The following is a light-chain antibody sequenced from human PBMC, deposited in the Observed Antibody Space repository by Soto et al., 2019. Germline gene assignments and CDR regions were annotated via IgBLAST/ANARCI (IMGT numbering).Light chain of an antibody. CDR2: GAS. CDR3: QQYGSTPLT. CDR1: ESVRSK. V-gene: IGKV3-20*01. J-gene: IGKJ4*01. Sequence: EIVMTQSPSTLSASPGEGVTLSCRARESVRSKVAWYQQKPGQAPRLLIYGASNRATGIPDRFSGSASGADFTLSIARLEPEDFAMYYCQQYGSTPLTFGGGTKVDI.